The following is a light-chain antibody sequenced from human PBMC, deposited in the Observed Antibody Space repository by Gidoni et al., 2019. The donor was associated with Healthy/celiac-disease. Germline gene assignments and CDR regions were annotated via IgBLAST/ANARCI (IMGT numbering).Light chain of an antibody. V-gene: IGKV3-20*01. CDR3: QQYGSLPIT. CDR1: QSVSSSY. J-gene: IGKJ5*01. Sequence: IVLTHSPGSLSLSPGERATLSCRASQSVSSSYLAWYQQKPGQAPRLLIYGASGRATGTPDRFSGSGSGTDFTLTIRRLEHEDFVVYYCQQYGSLPITFGQGTRLEIK. CDR2: GAS.